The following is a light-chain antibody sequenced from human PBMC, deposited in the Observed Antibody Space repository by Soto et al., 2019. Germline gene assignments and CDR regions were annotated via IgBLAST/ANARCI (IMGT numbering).Light chain of an antibody. V-gene: IGLV1-40*01. CDR3: QSYDSSLSGYV. CDR1: GSNFGAGFA. J-gene: IGLJ1*01. CDR2: GST. Sequence: QSVLTQPPSVSGAPGQWVTISCTGSGSNFGAGFAVHWFQQLPGTAPKLLIFGSTNRPSGVPDRFSGSKSGTSASLAITGLQAEDEADYYCQSYDSSLSGYVFGTGTKVTVL.